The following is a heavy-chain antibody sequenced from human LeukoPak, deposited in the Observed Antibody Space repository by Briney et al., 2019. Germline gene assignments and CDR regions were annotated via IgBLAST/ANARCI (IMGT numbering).Heavy chain of an antibody. J-gene: IGHJ4*02. V-gene: IGHV3-13*01. CDR1: GFTLGSHD. CDR3: VRDLLHSSGSYNGALSH. CDR2: VSSGFHA. Sequence: PGGSLRLSCTASGFTLGSHDMHWFRQIPGQGLEWVAAVSSGFHAFFADSVQGRFTVSREDARNSLYLQMNSLRAGDTAVYYCVRDLLHSSGSYNGALSHWGQGTLVTVSS. D-gene: IGHD3-10*01.